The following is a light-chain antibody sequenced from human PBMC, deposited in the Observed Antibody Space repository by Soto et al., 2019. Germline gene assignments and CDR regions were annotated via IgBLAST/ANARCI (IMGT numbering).Light chain of an antibody. Sequence: QSVLTQPASVSVSPGQSITISCTGTSSDVGGYNYVSWYQQHPGKAPKLMIYEVSNRPSGVSNRFSGSKSGNTASLTISGLQAEDEADYYCSSYTSSSTFYVFGTGTKVTV. V-gene: IGLV2-14*01. CDR3: SSYTSSSTFYV. CDR2: EVS. CDR1: SSDVGGYNY. J-gene: IGLJ1*01.